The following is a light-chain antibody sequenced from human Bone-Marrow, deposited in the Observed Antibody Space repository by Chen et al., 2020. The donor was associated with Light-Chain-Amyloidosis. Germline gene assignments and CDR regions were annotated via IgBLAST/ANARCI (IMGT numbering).Light chain of an antibody. V-gene: IGKV3-20*01. CDR2: GSS. CDR3: QQYGTSPLT. Sequence: EIVLTQSPRPLSLSPGEGANLSCRASQTCSSNYLSWYQQKFGQAPRLLIYGSSSRATGIPDRFTGSGSGTDFTLTINRLEPEDFAMYYCQQYGTSPLTFGGGTKVEIK. J-gene: IGKJ4*01. CDR1: QTCSSNY.